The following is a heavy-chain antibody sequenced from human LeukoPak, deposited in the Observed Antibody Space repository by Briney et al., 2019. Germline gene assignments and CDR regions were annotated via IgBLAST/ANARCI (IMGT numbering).Heavy chain of an antibody. Sequence: PSETLSLTCAVSGGSISSGGYSWSWIRQPPGMGLEWIGYIYHSGSTYYNPSLKSRVTISVDRSKNQFSLKLSSVTAADTAVYYCARSIVVVTGYYFDYWGQGTLVTVSS. V-gene: IGHV4-30-2*01. CDR1: GGSISSGGYS. CDR2: IYHSGST. D-gene: IGHD2-21*02. CDR3: ARSIVVVTGYYFDY. J-gene: IGHJ4*02.